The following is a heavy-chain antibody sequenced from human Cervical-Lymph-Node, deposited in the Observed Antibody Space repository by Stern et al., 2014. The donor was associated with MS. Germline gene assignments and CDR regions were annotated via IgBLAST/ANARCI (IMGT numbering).Heavy chain of an antibody. CDR1: GFTFSSYG. J-gene: IGHJ4*02. D-gene: IGHD3-10*01. CDR2: IWYDGSKK. Sequence: QVQLVESGGGVVQPGRSLRLSCAASGFTFSSYGMHWVRQAPGKGLEWVAVIWYDGSKKDYADSVKGRFTISRDNSKNTLYLQMNSLRAEDSAVFYCARLGVGVRGLDCWGQGTLVTVSS. CDR3: ARLGVGVRGLDC. V-gene: IGHV3-33*01.